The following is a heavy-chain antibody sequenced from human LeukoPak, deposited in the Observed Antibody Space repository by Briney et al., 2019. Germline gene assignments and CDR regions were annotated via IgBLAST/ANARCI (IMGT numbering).Heavy chain of an antibody. Sequence: GESLKISCKGSGYSFSTYWIGWVRQMPGNGLEWMGIIYSPSFQGQVTISADKSISTAYLQWSSLKASDTAMYYCARRPSGSGLGFDPWGQGPWSPSPQ. D-gene: IGHD3-10*01. J-gene: IGHJ5*02. CDR2: IY. V-gene: IGHV5-51*01. CDR1: GYSFSTYW. CDR3: ARRPSGSGLGFDP.